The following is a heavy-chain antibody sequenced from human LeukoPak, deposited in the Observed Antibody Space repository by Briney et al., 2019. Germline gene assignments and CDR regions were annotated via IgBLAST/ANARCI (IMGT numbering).Heavy chain of an antibody. J-gene: IGHJ4*02. V-gene: IGHV1-46*01. CDR3: ARHGNWGPLDF. CDR2: INPSGGST. D-gene: IGHD3-16*01. CDR1: GYTFTNYY. Sequence: ASVKVSCKASGYTFTNYYIHWVRQAPGQGHEWMGIINPSGGSTSYAQKFQGRVTMTSDTSTSTVYMELSSLRSEDTAVYYCARHGNWGPLDFWGQGTLVTVSS.